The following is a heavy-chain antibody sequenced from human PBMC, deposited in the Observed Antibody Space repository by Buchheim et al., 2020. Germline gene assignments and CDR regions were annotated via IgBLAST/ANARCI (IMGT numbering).Heavy chain of an antibody. CDR1: GFTFSSYW. D-gene: IGHD2-8*02. CDR2: IKQDGSEK. V-gene: IGHV3-7*01. CDR3: ARIYCTGGVCYWAYYYYGMDV. Sequence: EVQLVESGGGLVQPGGSLRLSCAASGFTFSSYWMSWVRQAPGKGLEWVANIKQDGSEKYYVDSVKGRFTISRDNAKNSLYLQMNSLRAEDTAVYYCARIYCTGGVCYWAYYYYGMDVWGQGTT. J-gene: IGHJ6*02.